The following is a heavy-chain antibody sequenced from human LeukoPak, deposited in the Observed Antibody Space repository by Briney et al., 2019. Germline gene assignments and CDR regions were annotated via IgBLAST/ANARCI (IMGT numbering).Heavy chain of an antibody. D-gene: IGHD4-11*01. J-gene: IGHJ1*01. CDR1: GFTFSNAW. Sequence: GGSLTLSCAASGFTFSNAWMSWVRQAPGKGLEWVGRIKSKTDGGTTDYAAPVKGRFTISRDDSKNTLYLQMNSLKTEDTAVYYCTTEKTYGNYRGPFQHWGQGTLVTVSS. V-gene: IGHV3-15*01. CDR3: TTEKTYGNYRGPFQH. CDR2: IKSKTDGGTT.